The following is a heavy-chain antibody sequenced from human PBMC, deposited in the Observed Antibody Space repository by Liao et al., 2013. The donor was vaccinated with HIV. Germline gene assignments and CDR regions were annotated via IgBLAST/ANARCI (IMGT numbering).Heavy chain of an antibody. J-gene: IGHJ5*02. Sequence: QVQLQESGPRLVKTLETLSLNCTVSRGSMNSGSFYWSWIRQPAGKGLEWIGRISRTGSTDYSTSLKRRVIMSVDTSKSQFSLKVTSVTAADTAVYYCATDSSGWVGHWGQGTLVTVSS. CDR2: ISRTGST. V-gene: IGHV4-61*02. D-gene: IGHD6-19*01. CDR1: RGSMNSGSFY. CDR3: ATDSSGWVGH.